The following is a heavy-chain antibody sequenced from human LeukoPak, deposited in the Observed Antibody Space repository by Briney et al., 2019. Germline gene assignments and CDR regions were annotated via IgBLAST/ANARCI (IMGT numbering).Heavy chain of an antibody. CDR3: ARDPYGSGSYESAYYFDY. CDR2: IIPIFGRT. J-gene: IGHJ4*02. V-gene: IGHV1-69*05. Sequence: GSSVKVSCKASGGTFTSYAVSWVRQAPGQGLEWMGGIIPIFGRTNYAQKFQGRVTITTDESTSTAYMELSSLRSEDTAVYYCARDPYGSGSYESAYYFDYWGQGTLVTVSS. CDR1: GGTFTSYA. D-gene: IGHD3-10*01.